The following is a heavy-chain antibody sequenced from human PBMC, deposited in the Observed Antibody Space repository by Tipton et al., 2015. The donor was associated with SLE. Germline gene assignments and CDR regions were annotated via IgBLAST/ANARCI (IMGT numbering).Heavy chain of an antibody. CDR1: GFTFDDYA. CDR2: ISWNSGSI. Sequence: RSLRLSCAASGFTFDDYAMHWVRQAPGKGLEWVSGISWNSGSIGYADSVKGRFTISRDNAKNSLYLQMNSLRAEDTALYYCAKDAGGWGGDLGYWGQGTLVTVSS. J-gene: IGHJ4*02. D-gene: IGHD2-21*02. CDR3: AKDAGGWGGDLGY. V-gene: IGHV3-9*01.